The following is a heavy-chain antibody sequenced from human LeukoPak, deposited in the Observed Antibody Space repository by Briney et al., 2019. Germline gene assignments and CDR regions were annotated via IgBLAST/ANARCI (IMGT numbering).Heavy chain of an antibody. D-gene: IGHD3-22*01. V-gene: IGHV3-53*01. J-gene: IGHJ3*01. CDR3: ATGEREEIVAVDAFGV. CDR1: GFTVSSNY. Sequence: GGSLRLSCAASGFTVSSNYMSWVRQAPGKGLEWVSTIYSAGSIHYADSVRGRFTISRDISNNTLFLQMNNLRAGDTAVYFCATGEREEIVAVDAFGVWGPGTMVIVSS. CDR2: IYSAGSI.